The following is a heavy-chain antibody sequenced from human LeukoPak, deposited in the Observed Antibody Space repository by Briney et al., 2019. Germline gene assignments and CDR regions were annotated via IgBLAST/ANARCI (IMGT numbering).Heavy chain of an antibody. D-gene: IGHD5-12*01. Sequence: SQTLSLTSALSGDSASSNSAAWDWVRQSPSRGLEWLGRTYYRSKWYYDYAVSVKSRITINPDTSKNQFSLQLNSVTPEDTAVYYCARGATTYFDYWGQGTLVTVSS. J-gene: IGHJ4*02. CDR3: ARGATTYFDY. CDR1: GDSASSNSAA. CDR2: TYYRSKWYY. V-gene: IGHV6-1*01.